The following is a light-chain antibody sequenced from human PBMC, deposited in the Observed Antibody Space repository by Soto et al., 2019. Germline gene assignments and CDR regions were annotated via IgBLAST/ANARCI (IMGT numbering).Light chain of an antibody. V-gene: IGLV1-44*01. CDR1: NSNIGSYS. J-gene: IGLJ3*02. CDR3: ATWDDNLFGPV. CDR2: ANH. Sequence: QSVLTQAPSASGTPGQTVTISCSGNNSNIGSYSLNWYRQVPGTAPKLIIFANHLRPSGVPDRFSGSKSGTSAPLAISALQSEDEGDYYCATWDDNLFGPVFGGGTKLTVL.